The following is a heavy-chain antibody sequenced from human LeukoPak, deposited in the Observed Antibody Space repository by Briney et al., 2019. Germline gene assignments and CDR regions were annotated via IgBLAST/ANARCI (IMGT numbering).Heavy chain of an antibody. D-gene: IGHD1-26*01. J-gene: IGHJ3*02. V-gene: IGHV3-21*01. CDR2: ISSSSSYI. Sequence: GGSLRLSCAASGFTFSSYSMNWVRQAPGKGLEWVSSISSSSSYIYYADSVKGRFTISRDNAKNSLYLQMNSLRAEDTAVYYCARDARELQSHAFGIWGQGTMVTVSS. CDR3: ARDARELQSHAFGI. CDR1: GFTFSSYS.